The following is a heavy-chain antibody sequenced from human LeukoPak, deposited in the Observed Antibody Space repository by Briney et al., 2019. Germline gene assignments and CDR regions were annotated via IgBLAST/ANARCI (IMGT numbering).Heavy chain of an antibody. V-gene: IGHV3-74*01. D-gene: IGHD7-27*01. CDR2: INSDGSST. CDR3: ARVGMTNAHDI. J-gene: IGHJ3*02. Sequence: QPGGSLRLSCAASGFTFRTYWMHWVRQAPGEGLVWVSRINSDGSSTSYADSVNGRFTISRDNAKNTLYLQMNSLRAEDTAVYYCARVGMTNAHDIWGQGTMVTVSS. CDR1: GFTFRTYW.